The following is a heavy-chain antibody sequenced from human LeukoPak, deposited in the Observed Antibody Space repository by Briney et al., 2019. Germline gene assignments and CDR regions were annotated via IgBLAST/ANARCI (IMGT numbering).Heavy chain of an antibody. V-gene: IGHV3-11*01. J-gene: IGHJ4*02. CDR1: GFTFSDYA. CDR3: ARGEIVGDY. D-gene: IGHD3-22*01. CDR2: ISSSGSTM. Sequence: GGSLRLSCAASGFTFSDYAMSWIRQAPGKGLEWVSHISSSGSTMYYADSVKGRFTISRDNGKKSLYLQMNSLRAEDTAVYFCARGEIVGDYWGQGTLVTVSS.